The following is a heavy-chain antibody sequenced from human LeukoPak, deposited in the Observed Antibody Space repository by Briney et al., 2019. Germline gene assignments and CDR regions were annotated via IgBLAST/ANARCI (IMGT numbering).Heavy chain of an antibody. J-gene: IGHJ4*02. CDR3: ARAGMKGSADY. CDR1: GFTFSSYA. CDR2: INEDGSEK. Sequence: GGSLRLSCAASGFTFSSYAMSWVRQAPGKGLEWVANINEDGSEKYYVDSVKGRFTIARDNAKNSLYLLMNSLRAEDTAVYYCARAGMKGSADYWGQGTLVTVSS. V-gene: IGHV3-7*01. D-gene: IGHD6-25*01.